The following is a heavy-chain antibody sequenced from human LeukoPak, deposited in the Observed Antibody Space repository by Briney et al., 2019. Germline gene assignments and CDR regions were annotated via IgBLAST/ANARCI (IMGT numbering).Heavy chain of an antibody. V-gene: IGHV3-11*01. CDR3: ARDSRAAFDI. CDR1: GFTFSDYY. Sequence: GGSLRLSCAASGFTFSDYYINWIRQAPGKGLEWISYISSDGSTIYSADSLKGRFTISRDNAKHSLYLQMNMLRAEDTAVYYGARDSRAAFDIWGPGTMVTVSS. CDR2: ISSDGSTI. J-gene: IGHJ3*02.